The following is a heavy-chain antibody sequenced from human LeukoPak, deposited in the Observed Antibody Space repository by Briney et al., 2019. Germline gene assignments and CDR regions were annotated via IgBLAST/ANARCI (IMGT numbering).Heavy chain of an antibody. CDR3: ARDVRRINMIVDRSRGAFDY. CDR1: GFNFSTYS. D-gene: IGHD3-22*01. Sequence: GGSLKLSCAASGFNFSTYSMNWVRQAPGKGLEWVSYISFISSTIYYADSVKGRFTISRDNAKNSLYLQMNSLRAEDTAVYYCARDVRRINMIVDRSRGAFDYWGQGTLVTVSS. CDR2: ISFISSTI. V-gene: IGHV3-48*01. J-gene: IGHJ4*02.